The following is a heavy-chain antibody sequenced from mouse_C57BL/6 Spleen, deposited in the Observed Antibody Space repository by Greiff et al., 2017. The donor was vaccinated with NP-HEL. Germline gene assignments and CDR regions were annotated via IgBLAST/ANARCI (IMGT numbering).Heavy chain of an antibody. CDR3: ARDDDYGSRDARDY. CDR2: INYDGSST. Sequence: EVMLVESEGGLVQPGSSMKLSCTASGFTFSDYYMAWVRQVPEKGLEWVANINYDGSSTYYLDSLKSRFIISRDNAKNILYLQMCSLKSEETATDYCARDDDYGSRDARDYWGKGTSVTVAS. J-gene: IGHJ4*01. V-gene: IGHV5-16*01. D-gene: IGHD1-1*01. CDR1: GFTFSDYY.